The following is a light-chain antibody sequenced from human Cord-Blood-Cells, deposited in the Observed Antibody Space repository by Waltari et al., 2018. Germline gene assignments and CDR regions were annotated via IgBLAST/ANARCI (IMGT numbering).Light chain of an antibody. CDR2: AAS. Sequence: DIQMTQSPSSLSASVGDRVTITCQASQGISSYLNWYQQKPGKAPKLLIYAASSLQSGVPSRFSGSGSGTDFTFTISSLQPEDIATYYCQQYYNPPRTFGEGTKVEIK. CDR1: QGISSY. V-gene: IGKV1-33*01. J-gene: IGKJ1*01. CDR3: QQYYNPPRT.